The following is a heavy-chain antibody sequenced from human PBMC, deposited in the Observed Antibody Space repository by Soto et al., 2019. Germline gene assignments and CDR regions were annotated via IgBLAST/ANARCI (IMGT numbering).Heavy chain of an antibody. CDR3: AREDIVVVVAATRYYYYYMDV. Sequence: GGSLRLSCAASGFTFSSYWMGWVRQAPGKGLEWVANIKQDGSEKYYVDSVKGRFTISRDNAKNSLYLQMNSLRAEDTAVYYCAREDIVVVVAATRYYYYYMDVWGKGTTVTVSS. CDR2: IKQDGSEK. V-gene: IGHV3-7*01. CDR1: GFTFSSYW. J-gene: IGHJ6*03. D-gene: IGHD2-15*01.